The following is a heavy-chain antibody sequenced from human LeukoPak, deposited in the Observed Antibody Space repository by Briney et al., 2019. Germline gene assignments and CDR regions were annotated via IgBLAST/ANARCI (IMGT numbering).Heavy chain of an antibody. V-gene: IGHV1-46*01. CDR1: RYTFTSYH. CDR2: IKSTGDTT. J-gene: IGHJ4*02. CDR3: VREDAHTYCFDF. D-gene: IGHD2-2*01. Sequence: GASVKVSCKTSRYTFTSYHMHWVRQAPGQGREWVAIIKSTGDTTVYAQKFQGRVTVTRDTSTSTVYMDLSSLSSEDTAVSYCVREDAHTYCFDFWGPGTLVTVSS.